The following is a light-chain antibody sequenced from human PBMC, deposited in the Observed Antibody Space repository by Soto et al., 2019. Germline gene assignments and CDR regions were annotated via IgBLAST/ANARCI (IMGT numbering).Light chain of an antibody. V-gene: IGKV3-15*01. CDR1: ESVSSN. J-gene: IGKJ1*01. CDR3: QQYGSSPQT. CDR2: GAS. Sequence: EVVMTQSPATLSVSPGERATLSCRASESVSSNLAWYQQRPGQAPRLVIYGASTGATGIPARFSGGGSGTEFTLTISSLEPEDFAVYYCQQYGSSPQTFGQGTKVDIK.